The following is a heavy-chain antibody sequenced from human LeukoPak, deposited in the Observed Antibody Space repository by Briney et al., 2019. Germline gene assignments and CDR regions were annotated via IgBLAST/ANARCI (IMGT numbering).Heavy chain of an antibody. J-gene: IGHJ3*02. CDR3: ARDSVLRYFDWLSHDAFDI. CDR1: GYTFTGYY. CDR2: INPNSGGT. Sequence: VASVKVSCKASGYTFTGYYMHWVRQAPGQGLEWMGWINPNSGGTNYAQKFQGRVTMTRDTSISTAYMELSRLRSDDTAVYYCARDSVLRYFDWLSHDAFDIWGQGTMVTVSS. D-gene: IGHD3-9*01. V-gene: IGHV1-2*02.